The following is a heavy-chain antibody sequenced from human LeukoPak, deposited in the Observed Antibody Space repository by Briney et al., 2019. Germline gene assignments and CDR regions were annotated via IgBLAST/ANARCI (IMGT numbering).Heavy chain of an antibody. J-gene: IGHJ4*02. CDR3: ARVRYRGTYYGVY. CDR1: GGAVNSGTYY. D-gene: IGHD1-26*01. V-gene: IGHV4-61*01. CDR2: MYFNGST. Sequence: SETLSLTCTVSGGAVNSGTYYWTWIRQPPGKGLEWIGYMYFNGSTNFNPSLKSRVTISVDTSKNQVSLKLGSVTAADTAVYFCARVRYRGTYYGVYWGQGALVTVSS.